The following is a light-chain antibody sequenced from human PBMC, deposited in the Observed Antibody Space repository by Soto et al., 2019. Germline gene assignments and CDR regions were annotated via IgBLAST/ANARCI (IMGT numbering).Light chain of an antibody. CDR2: DAS. J-gene: IGKJ2*01. CDR3: QQYNSYLT. CDR1: QSISSW. Sequence: DIQMAQSPSTLSASVGDRVTITCRASQSISSWLAWYQQKPGKAPKLLIYDASSLESGVPSRFSGSGSGTEFTLTISSLQPDDFATYYCQQYNSYLTFGQGTKLEIK. V-gene: IGKV1-5*01.